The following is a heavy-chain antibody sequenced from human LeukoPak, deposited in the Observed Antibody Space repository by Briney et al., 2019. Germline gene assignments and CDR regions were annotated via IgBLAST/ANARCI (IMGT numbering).Heavy chain of an antibody. D-gene: IGHD2-2*01. CDR3: ARGGYCSSTSCYSDY. CDR2: IYPGDSDT. J-gene: IGHJ4*02. V-gene: IGHV5-51*01. Sequence: GESLKISCKGSGYSFTSYWMGWVRQMPGKGLEWMGIIYPGDSDTRYSPSFQGQVTISADKSISTAYLQWSSLKASDTAMYYCARGGYCSSTSCYSDYWGQGTLVTVSS. CDR1: GYSFTSYW.